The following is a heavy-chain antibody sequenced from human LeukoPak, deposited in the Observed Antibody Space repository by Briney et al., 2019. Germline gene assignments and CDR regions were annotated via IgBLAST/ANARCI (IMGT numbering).Heavy chain of an antibody. D-gene: IGHD6-13*01. V-gene: IGHV5-51*01. CDR1: GSSFTSYW. J-gene: IGHJ4*02. Sequence: GESLKISCKGSGSSFTSYWIGWVRQMPGKGLEWMGIIYPGDSDTRYSPSFQGQVTISADKSISTAHLQWSSLKASDTAMYYCARSSSWTLYYFDYWGQGTLVTVSS. CDR3: ARSSSWTLYYFDY. CDR2: IYPGDSDT.